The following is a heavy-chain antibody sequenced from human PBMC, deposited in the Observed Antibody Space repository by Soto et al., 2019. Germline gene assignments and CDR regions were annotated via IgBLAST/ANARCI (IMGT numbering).Heavy chain of an antibody. CDR1: GGSISSSNW. J-gene: IGHJ4*02. CDR3: ARTNDFWSGYRYFDY. CDR2: IYHSGST. D-gene: IGHD3-3*01. Sequence: PSETLSLTCAVSGGSISSSNWWSWVRQPPGKGLEWIGEIYHSGSTNYNPSLKSRVTISVDKSKNQFSLKLSSVTAADTAVYYCARTNDFWSGYRYFDYWGQGTLVTVSS. V-gene: IGHV4-4*02.